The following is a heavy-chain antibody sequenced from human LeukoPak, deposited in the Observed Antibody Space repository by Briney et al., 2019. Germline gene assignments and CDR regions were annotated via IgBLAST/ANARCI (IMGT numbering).Heavy chain of an antibody. CDR2: MNPNSGNT. D-gene: IGHD2-2*01. CDR3: ARTYSGTSCSDFDY. J-gene: IGHJ4*02. V-gene: IGHV1-8*01. Sequence: ASVKVSCKASGYTFTSYDINWVRQATGQGLEWMGWMNPNSGNTGYAQKFQGRVTMTRDTSISTAYMELSSLRSEDTAVYYCARTYSGTSCSDFDYWGQGTLVTVSS. CDR1: GYTFTSYD.